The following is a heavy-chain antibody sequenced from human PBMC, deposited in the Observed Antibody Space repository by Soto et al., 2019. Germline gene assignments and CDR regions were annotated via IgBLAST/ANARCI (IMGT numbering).Heavy chain of an antibody. D-gene: IGHD1-26*01. CDR3: AKSLSGGTRRGAFDI. CDR2: ISYDGSNK. V-gene: IGHV3-30*18. Sequence: QVQLVESGGGVVQPGRSLRLSCAASGFIFSDYGMHWVRQAPGKGLEWVTVISYDGSNKYYANSVKGRFTISRDNSKNTLYLQMNSLRAEDTAVYYCAKSLSGGTRRGAFDIWGQGTMVTVSS. J-gene: IGHJ3*02. CDR1: GFIFSDYG.